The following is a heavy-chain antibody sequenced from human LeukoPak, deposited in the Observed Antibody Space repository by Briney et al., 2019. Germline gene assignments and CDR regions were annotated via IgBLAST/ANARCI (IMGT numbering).Heavy chain of an antibody. D-gene: IGHD3-10*01. J-gene: IGHJ5*02. CDR2: ISAYNGNT. CDR3: ARGGPITMVQGVTRSPRWFDP. Sequence: GASVKVSRKASGYTFTSYGISWVRQAPGQGLEWMGWISAYNGNTNYAQKLQGRVTMTTDTSTSTAYMELRSLRSDDTAVYYCARGGPITMVQGVTRSPRWFDPWGQGTLVTVSS. V-gene: IGHV1-18*01. CDR1: GYTFTSYG.